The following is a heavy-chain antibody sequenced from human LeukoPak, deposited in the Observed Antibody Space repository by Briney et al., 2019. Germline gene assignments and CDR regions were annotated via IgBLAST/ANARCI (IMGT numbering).Heavy chain of an antibody. Sequence: SETLSLTCTVSGGSISSSSYYWGWIRQPPGKGLEWIGSIYYSGSTYYNPSLKSRVTISVDTSKNQFSLKLSSVTAADTAVYYCARAHAAYYDILTGYYPNTYYFDYWGQGTLVTVSS. J-gene: IGHJ4*02. D-gene: IGHD3-9*01. CDR1: GGSISSSSYY. CDR3: ARAHAAYYDILTGYYPNTYYFDY. V-gene: IGHV4-39*07. CDR2: IYYSGST.